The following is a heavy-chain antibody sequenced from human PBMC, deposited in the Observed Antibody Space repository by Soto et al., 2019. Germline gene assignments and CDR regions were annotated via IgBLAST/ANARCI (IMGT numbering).Heavy chain of an antibody. J-gene: IGHJ4*02. CDR1: GFSFSSSP. Sequence: GGSLRLSCAASGFSFSSSPMHWVRHAPGKGPEWVAVISYDGTNKFYADSVKGRFTISRDNSKSTLYLRVDSLRPEDAAVYYCARDPKTSGGQHWAFNYFDSWGQGTLVTVSS. CDR2: ISYDGTNK. V-gene: IGHV3-30*04. CDR3: ARDPKTSGGQHWAFNYFDS. D-gene: IGHD7-27*01.